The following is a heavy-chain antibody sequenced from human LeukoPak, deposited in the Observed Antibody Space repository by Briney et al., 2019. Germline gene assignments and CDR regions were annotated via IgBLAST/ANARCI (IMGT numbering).Heavy chain of an antibody. CDR2: ISSSSSYI. CDR3: AREFYYDSSGYYLDY. J-gene: IGHJ4*02. D-gene: IGHD3-22*01. Sequence: GGSLRLSCAASGFTFNNFGMHWVRQAPGKGLEWVSSISSSSSYIYYADSVKGRFTISRDNAKNSLYLQMNSLRAEDTAVYYCAREFYYDSSGYYLDYWGQGTLVTVSS. CDR1: GFTFNNFG. V-gene: IGHV3-21*01.